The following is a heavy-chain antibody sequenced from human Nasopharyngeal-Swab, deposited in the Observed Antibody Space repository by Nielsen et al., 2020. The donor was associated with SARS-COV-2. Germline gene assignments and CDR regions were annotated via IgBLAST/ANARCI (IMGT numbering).Heavy chain of an antibody. D-gene: IGHD2-8*01. CDR1: GGSIRNYY. V-gene: IGHV4-59*08. J-gene: IGHJ6*02. CDR2: IYSSGST. CDR3: ARHGADCTNGVCQTYFYFRMDV. Sequence: SETLSLTCTVSGGSIRNYYWSWIRQPPGKGLEWIGHIYSSGSTNSNPSLKSRVTISVDTSRNQFSLKLSSVTAADTAVYYCARHGADCTNGVCQTYFYFRMDVWGQGTTVSVSS.